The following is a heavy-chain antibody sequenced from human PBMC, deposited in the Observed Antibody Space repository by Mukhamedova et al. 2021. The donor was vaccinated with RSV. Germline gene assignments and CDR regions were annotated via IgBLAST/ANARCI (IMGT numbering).Heavy chain of an antibody. D-gene: IGHD5-18*01. CDR3: AKDRDTYGSTYFFDY. Sequence: DSVEGRFTISRDNSKNTLYLQMNSLRAEDTAICYCAKDRDTYGSTYFFDYWGQGTLVTVSS. V-gene: IGHV3-30*02. J-gene: IGHJ4*02.